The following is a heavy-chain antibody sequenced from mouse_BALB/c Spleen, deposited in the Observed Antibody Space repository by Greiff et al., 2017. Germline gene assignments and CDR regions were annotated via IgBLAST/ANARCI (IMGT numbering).Heavy chain of an antibody. Sequence: EVQLVESGGGLVKPGGSLKLSCAASGFTFSSYGMSWVRQTPDKRLEWVATISSGGSYTYYPDSVKGRFTISRDNAKNTLYLQMSSLKSEDTAMYYCARLDGYRYYFDYWGQGTTLTVSS. CDR2: ISSGGSYT. CDR1: GFTFSSYG. CDR3: ARLDGYRYYFDY. V-gene: IGHV5-6*01. J-gene: IGHJ2*01. D-gene: IGHD2-3*01.